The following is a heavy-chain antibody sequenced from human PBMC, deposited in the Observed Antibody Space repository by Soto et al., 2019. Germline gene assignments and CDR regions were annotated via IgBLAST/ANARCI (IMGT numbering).Heavy chain of an antibody. J-gene: IGHJ6*03. CDR3: ARDRFYTGSYYYYYYYMDV. CDR2: ISSSGSTI. Sequence: PGGSLRLSCAASGFTFSDYYMSWIRQAPGKGLEWVSYISSSGSTIYYADSVKGRFTISRDNAKNSLYLQMNSLRAEDTAVYYCARDRFYTGSYYYYYYYMDVWGKGTTVTVSS. D-gene: IGHD3-10*01. V-gene: IGHV3-11*01. CDR1: GFTFSDYY.